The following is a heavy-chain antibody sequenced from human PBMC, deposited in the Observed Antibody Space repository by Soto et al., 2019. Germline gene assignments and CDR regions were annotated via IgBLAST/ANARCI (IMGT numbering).Heavy chain of an antibody. CDR3: AKAVLRFLEWYDY. CDR1: GFTFSSYA. V-gene: IGHV3-23*01. CDR2: ISGSGGST. J-gene: IGHJ4*02. D-gene: IGHD3-3*01. Sequence: GGSLRLSCAASGFTFSSYAMSWVRQAPGKGLEWVSAISGSGGSTYYADSVKGRFTISRDNSKNTLYLQMSSLRAEDTAVYYCAKAVLRFLEWYDYWGQGTLVTVSS.